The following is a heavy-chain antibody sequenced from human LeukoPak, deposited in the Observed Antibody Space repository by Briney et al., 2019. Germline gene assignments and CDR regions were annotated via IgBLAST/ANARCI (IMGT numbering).Heavy chain of an antibody. CDR2: IHSGGNT. CDR3: ARCASSRWNGIDY. D-gene: IGHD6-13*01. V-gene: IGHV3-53*01. J-gene: IGHJ4*02. CDR1: GLTVRSNY. Sequence: GGSLRLSCAASGLTVRSNYMCWVRQAPGKGLEWVSVIHSGGNTYYADSVKGRFTISRDNSRNTMDLQMNSLRAEDTAVYYCARCASSRWNGIDYWGQGTLVTVSS.